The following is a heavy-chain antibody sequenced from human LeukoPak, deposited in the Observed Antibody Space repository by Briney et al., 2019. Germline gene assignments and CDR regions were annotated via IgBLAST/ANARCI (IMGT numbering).Heavy chain of an antibody. J-gene: IGHJ4*02. Sequence: PGGSLRLSCAASGFTFYDYGMSWVRQAPGKGLEWVSGINWNGGSTGYADSVKGRFTISRDNAKNSLYLQMNSLRAEDTALYYCARTRFGELPYYFDYWGQGTLVTVSS. V-gene: IGHV3-20*04. D-gene: IGHD3-10*01. CDR2: INWNGGST. CDR1: GFTFYDYG. CDR3: ARTRFGELPYYFDY.